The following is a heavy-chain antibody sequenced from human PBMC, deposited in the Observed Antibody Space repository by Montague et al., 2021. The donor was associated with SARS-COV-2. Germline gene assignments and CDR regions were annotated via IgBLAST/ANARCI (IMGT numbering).Heavy chain of an antibody. Sequence: TLSLTCTVSGGSISSGGYYWSWIRQHPGKGLEWIGYIYYSGSTYYNSSLKSRVTISVDTSKNQFSLKLSSVTAADTAVYYCAREAVATGLLFDYWGQGTLVTVSS. CDR3: AREAVATGLLFDY. V-gene: IGHV4-31*03. D-gene: IGHD5-12*01. J-gene: IGHJ4*02. CDR2: IYYSGST. CDR1: GGSISSGGYY.